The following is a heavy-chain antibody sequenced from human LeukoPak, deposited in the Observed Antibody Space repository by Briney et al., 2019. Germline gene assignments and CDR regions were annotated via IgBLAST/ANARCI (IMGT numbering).Heavy chain of an antibody. CDR1: GGSISSGGYY. CDR2: IYYSGST. J-gene: IGHJ4*02. CDR3: ARVVVCSGGSCYPNPYYFDY. V-gene: IGHV4-31*03. D-gene: IGHD2-15*01. Sequence: SETLSLTCTVSGGSISSGGYYWSWIRQHPGKGLEWIGYIYYSGSTYYNPSLKSRVTISVDTSKNQFSLKLSSVTAADTAVYYCARVVVCSGGSCYPNPYYFDYWGQGTLVTVSS.